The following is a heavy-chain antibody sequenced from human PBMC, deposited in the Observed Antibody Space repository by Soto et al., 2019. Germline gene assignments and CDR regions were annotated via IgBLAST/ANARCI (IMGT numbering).Heavy chain of an antibody. D-gene: IGHD2-15*01. CDR2: LSGSGGRT. V-gene: IGHV3-23*01. Sequence: GGSLRLSCAVSGFTFSNYALSWVRQAPGKWLWWVSALSGSGGRTYYADSVKGRFTSSRDNSKNTLDLQMNSRRAEDTAIYFWAIPTGGEGTGPDDWGQGTLVTVSS. CDR1: GFTFSNYA. J-gene: IGHJ4*02. CDR3: AIPTGGEGTGPDD.